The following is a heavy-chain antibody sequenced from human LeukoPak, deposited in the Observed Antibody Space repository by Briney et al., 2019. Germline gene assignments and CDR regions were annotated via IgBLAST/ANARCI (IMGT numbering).Heavy chain of an antibody. D-gene: IGHD2-15*01. CDR2: INPSGGST. CDR3: AREGYCSGGSCRTLDY. V-gene: IGHV1-46*01. Sequence: GASVKVSCKASGYTFTSYYMHWVRQAPGQGLEWMGIINPSGGSTSYAQKFQGRVTMTRDMSTSSVYMELSSLRSEDTAVYYCAREGYCSGGSCRTLDYWGQGTLVTVSS. J-gene: IGHJ4*02. CDR1: GYTFTSYY.